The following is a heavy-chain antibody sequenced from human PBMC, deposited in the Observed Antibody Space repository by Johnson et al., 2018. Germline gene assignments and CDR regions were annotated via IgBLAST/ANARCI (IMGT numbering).Heavy chain of an antibody. D-gene: IGHD1-14*01. CDR2: ILPIVGAT. J-gene: IGHJ4*02. CDR3: AGTGHRRGSYDF. V-gene: IGHV1-69*01. Sequence: QVQLVESGAEVRKPGSSVKVSCQASGSTFNNSTITWLRQAPGQGLEWMGGILPIVGATKIAQKFQGRVTFTADAPTNTVYLQLSSLSAADTAVYFWAGTGHRRGSYDFWGQGTLVPVSS. CDR1: GSTFNNST.